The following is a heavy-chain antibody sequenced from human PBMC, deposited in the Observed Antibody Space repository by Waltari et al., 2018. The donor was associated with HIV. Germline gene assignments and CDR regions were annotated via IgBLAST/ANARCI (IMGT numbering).Heavy chain of an antibody. CDR3: ARDPGTLLIAVAGAFDY. CDR1: GFRVSRCR. V-gene: IGHV3-33*01. Sequence: QVQLLESGGGVVRPGRYLRLSLPASGFRVSRCRMHWARQAPGKGLEWGAVIWHDGSKKYYAGSVKGRFTVSRDTSKNTLYLEMNRLRAEDTAVYHCARDPGTLLIAVAGAFDYWGPGIPVTVSS. CDR2: IWHDGSKK. D-gene: IGHD6-19*01. J-gene: IGHJ4*02.